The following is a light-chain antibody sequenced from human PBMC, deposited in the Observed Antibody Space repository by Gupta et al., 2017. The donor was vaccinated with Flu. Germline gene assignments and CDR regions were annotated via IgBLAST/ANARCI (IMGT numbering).Light chain of an antibody. CDR3: QQYDHWPLT. CDR2: GPS. Sequence: GDTVPLACRASHSVRNRIAWYQQVPGQAPRLRIYGPSTRATGIPARFSGSGSATDFTLTISSLQSEDFALYYCQQYDHWPLTFGQGTRLEIQ. CDR1: HSVRNR. V-gene: IGKV3-15*01. J-gene: IGKJ5*01.